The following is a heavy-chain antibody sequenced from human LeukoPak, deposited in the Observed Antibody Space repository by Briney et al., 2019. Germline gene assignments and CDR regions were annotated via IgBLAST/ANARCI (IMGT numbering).Heavy chain of an antibody. J-gene: IGHJ4*02. CDR2: IHYSGST. V-gene: IGHV4-39*01. D-gene: IGHD6-19*01. CDR1: GGSISTSSYY. CDR3: ARHPINIAVAGTYFHY. Sequence: PSETLSLTCTVSGGSISTSSYYWGWIRQPPGKGLEWIGSIHYSGSTYYNPSLKSRVTISVDTSKNQFSLKLSSVTAADTAVYYCARHPINIAVAGTYFHYWGQGTLVTVSS.